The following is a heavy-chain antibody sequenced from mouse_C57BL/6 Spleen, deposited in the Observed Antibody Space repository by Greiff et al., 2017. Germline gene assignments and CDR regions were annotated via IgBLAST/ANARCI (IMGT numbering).Heavy chain of an antibody. CDR1: GFNIKNTY. CDR2: IDPANGNT. V-gene: IGHV14-3*01. CDR3: ARWGTTVVAPYAMDY. D-gene: IGHD1-1*01. Sequence: EVQLQQSVAELVRPGASVKLSCTASGFNIKNTYMHWVKQRPEQGLEWIGSIDPANGNTKYAPKVQGKATITADTSSTTAYLQLSSLTSEDTAIYYCARWGTTVVAPYAMDYWGQGTSVTVSS. J-gene: IGHJ4*01.